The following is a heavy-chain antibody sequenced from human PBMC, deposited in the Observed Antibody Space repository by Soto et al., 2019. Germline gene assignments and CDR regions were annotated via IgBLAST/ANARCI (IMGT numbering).Heavy chain of an antibody. D-gene: IGHD5-18*01. V-gene: IGHV2-5*01. J-gene: IGHJ4*02. CDR2: IFWNDDE. Sequence: QITLKESGPTLAKPTQNLTLTCTFSGFSITTSGVGVGWIRQPPGKSPQWLALIFWNDDERYSPSLKSRLTITKYPSKNQVVLTMTNMDPVDTATYDCVHTGYSYDPFGYLGRGTLVTVAS. CDR1: GFSITTSGVG. CDR3: VHTGYSYDPFGY.